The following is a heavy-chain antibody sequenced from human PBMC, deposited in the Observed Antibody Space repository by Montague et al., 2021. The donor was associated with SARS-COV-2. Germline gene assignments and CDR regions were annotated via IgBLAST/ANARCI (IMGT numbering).Heavy chain of an antibody. D-gene: IGHD1-26*01. CDR1: GGSISSSDSY. Sequence: SETLSLTCTVSGGSISSSDSYWGWIRQPPGKGLEWIGNIYYSGTTYYNPPLKCRITMAVDTSKDQFSLNLISVTAADTAVYFCVRMGAAHRLNHWFDPWGQGALVTVSS. CDR2: IYYSGTT. CDR3: VRMGAAHRLNHWFDP. V-gene: IGHV4-39*01. J-gene: IGHJ5*02.